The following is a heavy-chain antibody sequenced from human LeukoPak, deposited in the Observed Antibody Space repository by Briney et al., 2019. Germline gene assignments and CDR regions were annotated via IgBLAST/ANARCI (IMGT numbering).Heavy chain of an antibody. D-gene: IGHD1-26*01. Sequence: SETLSLTCTVSGGSISTYYWSWIRQSPGRGLEWIGYIHNSGTTNYNPSLKSRVTFSVDTSNNQFSLKLSSVTAADTAVYYCASGSYYFDYWGQGTLVTVSS. CDR2: IHNSGTT. CDR3: ASGSYYFDY. CDR1: GGSISTYY. J-gene: IGHJ4*02. V-gene: IGHV4-59*01.